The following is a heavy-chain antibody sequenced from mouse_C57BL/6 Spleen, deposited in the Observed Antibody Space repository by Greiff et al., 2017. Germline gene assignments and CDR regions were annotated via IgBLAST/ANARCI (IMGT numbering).Heavy chain of an antibody. V-gene: IGHV14-2*01. CDR3: ARRYYGTDY. J-gene: IGHJ2*01. CDR1: GFNINDSY. Sequence: VHVKQSGAELVKPGASVKLSCTASGFNINDSYMHSVKQRTEQGLAWIGRLDPGDGETKYAPKFQGKATIKADTSSNTAYLRLSSLTSEDTAVYYCARRYYGTDYWGQGTTLTVAS. D-gene: IGHD1-1*01. CDR2: LDPGDGET.